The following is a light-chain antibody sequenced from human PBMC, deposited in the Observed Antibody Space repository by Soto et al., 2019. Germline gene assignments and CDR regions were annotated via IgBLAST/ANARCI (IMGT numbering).Light chain of an antibody. J-gene: IGKJ4*01. Sequence: EIVYSQSLGTLYMYPGERATLSCRASQSVSSSYLAWYQQKPGQAPRLLIYGASSRATGIPDRFSGSGSGTDFTLTISSLQAEDVAVYYCQQYHSTRLTFGGG. CDR1: QSVSSSY. V-gene: IGKV3-20*01. CDR3: QQYHSTRLT. CDR2: GAS.